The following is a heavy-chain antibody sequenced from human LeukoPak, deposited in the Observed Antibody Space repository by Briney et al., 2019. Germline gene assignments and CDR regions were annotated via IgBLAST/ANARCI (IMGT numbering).Heavy chain of an antibody. Sequence: GGSLRLSCAASGFTFSSYAMHWVRQAPGKGLEWVAGISYDGSNKYYADSVKGRFTISRDNSKNTLYLQMNSLRAEDTAVYYCARAQRGGMTTVTIIDYWGQGTLVTVSS. D-gene: IGHD4-17*01. CDR1: GFTFSSYA. J-gene: IGHJ4*02. CDR2: ISYDGSNK. V-gene: IGHV3-30*04. CDR3: ARAQRGGMTTVTIIDY.